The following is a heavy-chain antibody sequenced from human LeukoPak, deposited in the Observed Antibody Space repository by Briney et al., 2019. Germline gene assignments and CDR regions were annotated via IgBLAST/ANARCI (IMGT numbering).Heavy chain of an antibody. CDR3: ARNTKRGIAVSGSPDF. D-gene: IGHD6-19*01. CDR1: GFTFNSYA. V-gene: IGHV3-23*01. J-gene: IGHJ4*02. Sequence: GGSLRLSCAASGFTFNSYAMSWVRQAQGKGLEWVSAISGSGGSTYYADSVKGRFTISRDNSKNTLYLQMKNLRVEDTAVYYCARNTKRGIAVSGSPDFWGQGTLVTVSS. CDR2: ISGSGGST.